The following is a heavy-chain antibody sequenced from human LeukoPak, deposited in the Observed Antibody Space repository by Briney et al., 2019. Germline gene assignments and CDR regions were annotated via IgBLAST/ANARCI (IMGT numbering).Heavy chain of an antibody. CDR3: ARRTGDTFDI. V-gene: IGHV3-48*03. CDR2: ISRSGSTI. CDR1: GFTFSSYG. Sequence: GGSLRLSCAASGFTFSSYGMTWVRQAPGKGLEWVPYISRSGSTIYYADSVKGRFTISRDSAQNSLYLQMNSLRAEDTALYYCARRTGDTFDIWGQGTMVTVSS. D-gene: IGHD3-10*01. J-gene: IGHJ3*02.